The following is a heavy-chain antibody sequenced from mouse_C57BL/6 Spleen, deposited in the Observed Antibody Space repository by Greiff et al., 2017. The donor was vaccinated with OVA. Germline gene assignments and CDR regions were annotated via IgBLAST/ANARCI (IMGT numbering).Heavy chain of an antibody. D-gene: IGHD1-1*01. Sequence: QVQLQQSGAELVMPGASVKLSCKASGYTFTSYWMHWVKQRPGQGLEWIGEIDPSDSYTNYNQKFKGKSTLTVDKSSSTAYMQLSSLTSEDSAVYYCASRLLRDWYFDVWGTGTTVTVSS. CDR3: ASRLLRDWYFDV. J-gene: IGHJ1*03. CDR1: GYTFTSYW. CDR2: IDPSDSYT. V-gene: IGHV1-69*01.